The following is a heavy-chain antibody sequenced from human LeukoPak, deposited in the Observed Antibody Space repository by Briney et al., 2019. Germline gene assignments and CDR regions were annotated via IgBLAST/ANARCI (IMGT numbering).Heavy chain of an antibody. V-gene: IGHV4-34*01. CDR2: INHSGST. Sequence: SETLSLTCAVYGGSFSGYYWSWIRQPPGKGLERIGEINHSGSTNYNPSLKSRVTISVDTSKNQFSLKLSSVTAADTAVYYCARVGVPAAINDYWGQGTLVTVSS. CDR3: ARVGVPAAINDY. CDR1: GGSFSGYY. D-gene: IGHD2-2*02. J-gene: IGHJ4*02.